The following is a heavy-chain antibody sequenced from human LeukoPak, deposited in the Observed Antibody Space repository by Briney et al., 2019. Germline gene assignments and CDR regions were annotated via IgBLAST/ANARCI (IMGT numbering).Heavy chain of an antibody. CDR3: ARDVSVSGMDV. D-gene: IGHD5/OR15-5a*01. V-gene: IGHV3-7*01. CDR2: IKTDGSEK. CDR1: GFILSNYW. Sequence: GGSLRLSCAASGFILSNYWMSWVRHAPGKGLEWVSNIKTDGSEKYYVDSVKCRFTISRDNPKNSLYLQMNSLRAEDTAIYYCARDVSVSGMDVWGQGTTVTVSS. J-gene: IGHJ6*02.